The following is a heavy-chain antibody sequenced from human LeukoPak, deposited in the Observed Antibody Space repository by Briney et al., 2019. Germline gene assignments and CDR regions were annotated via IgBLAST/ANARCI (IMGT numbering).Heavy chain of an antibody. CDR2: INPNSGGT. CDR3: ARKTDYGDYVDY. V-gene: IGHV1-2*02. Sequence: ASVKVSCKASGYTFTGYYMHWLRQAPGQGLEWMGWINPNSGGTNYAQKFQGRVTMTRDTSVSTAYMELSRLRSDDTAVYYCARKTDYGDYVDYWGQGTLVTVSS. D-gene: IGHD4-17*01. CDR1: GYTFTGYY. J-gene: IGHJ4*02.